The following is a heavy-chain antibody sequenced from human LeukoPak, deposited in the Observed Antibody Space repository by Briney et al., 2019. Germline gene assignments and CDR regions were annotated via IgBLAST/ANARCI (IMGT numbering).Heavy chain of an antibody. V-gene: IGHV4-59*11. CDR2: IHQNGNT. Sequence: SETLSLTCSVSGVSISSPYWSWIRQPPGRRLEWIGFIHQNGNTNYNPSLKSRVTMSVDTSKNQFSLQMRSVTAADTAVYYCARGYYDSSGYSNAFDIWGQGTMVAV. CDR3: ARGYYDSSGYSNAFDI. D-gene: IGHD3-22*01. J-gene: IGHJ3*02. CDR1: GVSISSPY.